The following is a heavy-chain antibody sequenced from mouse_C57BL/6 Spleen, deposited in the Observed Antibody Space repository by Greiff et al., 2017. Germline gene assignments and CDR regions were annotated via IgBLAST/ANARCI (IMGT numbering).Heavy chain of an antibody. CDR3: ARDGGVVATRYFDV. CDR1: GFTFSSYA. D-gene: IGHD1-1*01. CDR2: ISDGGSYT. J-gene: IGHJ1*03. V-gene: IGHV5-4*01. Sequence: EVQRVESGGGLVKPGGSLKLSCAASGFTFSSYAMSWVRQTPEKRLEWVATISDGGSYTYYPDNVKGRFTISRDNAKNNLYLQMSHLKSEDTAMYYCARDGGVVATRYFDVWGTGTTVTVSS.